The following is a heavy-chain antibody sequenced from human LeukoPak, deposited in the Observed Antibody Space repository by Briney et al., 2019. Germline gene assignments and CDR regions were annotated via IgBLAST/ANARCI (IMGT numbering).Heavy chain of an antibody. CDR2: ISYDGSNK. V-gene: IGHV3-30*18. Sequence: GGSLRLSCAASGFTFGNVWMSWVRQAPGKGLEWVAVISYDGSNKYYADSVKGRFTISRDNSKNTLYLQMNILRAEDTAVYYCAKDRDYYDSSGSYYFDYWGQGTLVTVSS. J-gene: IGHJ4*02. CDR1: GFTFGNVW. CDR3: AKDRDYYDSSGSYYFDY. D-gene: IGHD3-22*01.